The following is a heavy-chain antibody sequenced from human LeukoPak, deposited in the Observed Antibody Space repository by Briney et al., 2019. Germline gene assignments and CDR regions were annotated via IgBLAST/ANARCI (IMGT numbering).Heavy chain of an antibody. J-gene: IGHJ4*02. Sequence: GGSLRLSCAASGFTFDDYAMHWVRQAPGKGLEWVSLISWDGGSTYYADSVKGRFTISRDNRKNSLYLQMNSLRAEDTALYYCAKDGSRVGQLVRFDFDYWGQGTLVTVSS. V-gene: IGHV3-43D*03. D-gene: IGHD6-6*01. CDR1: GFTFDDYA. CDR3: AKDGSRVGQLVRFDFDY. CDR2: ISWDGGST.